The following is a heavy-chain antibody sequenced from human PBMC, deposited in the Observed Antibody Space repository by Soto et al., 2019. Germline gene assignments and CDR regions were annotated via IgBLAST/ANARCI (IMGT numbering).Heavy chain of an antibody. Sequence: ASVKVSCKASGYTFTSYGISWVRQAPGQGLEWVGWISAYNGNTNYAQKLQGRVTMTTDTSTSTAYMELRSLRSDDTAVYYCAIYYYDSSGYPNYFDYWGQGTLVTVSS. CDR1: GYTFTSYG. CDR2: ISAYNGNT. J-gene: IGHJ4*02. V-gene: IGHV1-18*01. CDR3: AIYYYDSSGYPNYFDY. D-gene: IGHD3-22*01.